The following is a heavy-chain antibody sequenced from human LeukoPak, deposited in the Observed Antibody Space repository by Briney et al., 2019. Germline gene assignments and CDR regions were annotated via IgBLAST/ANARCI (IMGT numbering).Heavy chain of an antibody. CDR1: GGSFSGYY. V-gene: IGHV4-34*01. CDR2: INHSGST. D-gene: IGHD3-22*01. CDR3: ARGPYYYDSSGLDAFDI. Sequence: PSETLSLTCAVYGGSFSGYYWSWIRQPPGKGLEWIGEINHSGSTNYNPSLKSRVTISVDTSKNQFSLKLSSVTAADTAVYYCARGPYYYDSSGLDAFDIWGQGTMVTVSS. J-gene: IGHJ3*02.